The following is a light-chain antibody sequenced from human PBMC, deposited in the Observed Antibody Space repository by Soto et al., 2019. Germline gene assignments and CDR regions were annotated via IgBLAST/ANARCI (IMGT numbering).Light chain of an antibody. CDR1: QSVSSN. V-gene: IGKV3-15*01. CDR3: QHYNNWPYT. J-gene: IGKJ2*01. CDR2: GAS. Sequence: EIVMTQSPATLPVSPGERATLSCRASQSVSSNLAWYQQKPGQAPRLLIYGASTRATDLPGRFSGSGSGTEFTLTISSLQSEDFAVYYCQHYNNWPYTFGQGTKLEIK.